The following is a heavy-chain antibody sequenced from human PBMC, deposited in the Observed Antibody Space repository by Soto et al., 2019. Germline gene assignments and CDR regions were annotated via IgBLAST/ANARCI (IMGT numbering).Heavy chain of an antibody. CDR3: ARAYYDILTGYRYFDY. CDR1: GGYFSGYY. CDR2: INHSGST. D-gene: IGHD3-9*01. V-gene: IGHV4-34*01. J-gene: IGHJ4*02. Sequence: SETLSLTCAVYGGYFSGYYWSWIRQPPGKGLEWIGEINHSGSTNYNPSLKSRVTISVDTSKNQFSLKLSSVTAEDTAVYYCARAYYDILTGYRYFDYWGQGTLVTVSS.